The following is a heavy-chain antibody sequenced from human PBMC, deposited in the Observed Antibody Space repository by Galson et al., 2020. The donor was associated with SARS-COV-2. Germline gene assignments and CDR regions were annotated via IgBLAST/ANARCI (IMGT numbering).Heavy chain of an antibody. CDR3: ARQRDGYNWVFDY. CDR2: IDPSDSYT. Sequence: HGESLKISCKGSGYSFTSYWISWVRQMPGKGLEWMGRIDPSDSYTNYSPSFQGHVTISADKSISTAYLQWSSLKASDTAMYYCARQRDGYNWVFDYWGQGTLVTVSS. J-gene: IGHJ4*02. D-gene: IGHD5-12*01. CDR1: GYSFTSYW. V-gene: IGHV5-10-1*01.